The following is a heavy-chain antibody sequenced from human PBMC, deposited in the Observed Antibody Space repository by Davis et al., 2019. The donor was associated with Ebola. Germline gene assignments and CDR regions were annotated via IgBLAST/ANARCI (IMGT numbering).Heavy chain of an antibody. J-gene: IGHJ6*02. CDR2: ISYDGSNK. V-gene: IGHV3-30*03. CDR1: GFTFSSYG. CDR3: ARDGAAAGSEGRVYYYGMDV. D-gene: IGHD6-13*01. Sequence: GGSLRLSCAASGFTFSSYGMHWVRQAPGKGLEWVAVISYDGSNKYYADSVKGRFTISRDNAKNSLYLQMNSLRDEDTAVYYCARDGAAAGSEGRVYYYGMDVWGQGTTVTVSS.